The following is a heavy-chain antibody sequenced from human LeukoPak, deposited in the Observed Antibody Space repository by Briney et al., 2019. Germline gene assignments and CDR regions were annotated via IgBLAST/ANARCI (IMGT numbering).Heavy chain of an antibody. Sequence: PGRSLRLSCAASGFTFSNYGMHWVRQAPGKGLEWVAVITDDGNSKSYVESVKGRFSIARDNSKNTLYLQMDSLRAEDTAVYFCAGGLLGCRGGSCYPTDYWGQGALVIASS. CDR3: AGGLLGCRGGSCYPTDY. CDR1: GFTFSNYG. J-gene: IGHJ4*02. D-gene: IGHD2-15*01. CDR2: ITDDGNSK. V-gene: IGHV3-30*03.